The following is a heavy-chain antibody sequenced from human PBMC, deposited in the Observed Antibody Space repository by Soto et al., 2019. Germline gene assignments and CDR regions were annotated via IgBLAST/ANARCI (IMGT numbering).Heavy chain of an antibody. Sequence: QVPLQQSGPGLVKPSQTLTLTCAISGDSVSSNSAIWNWIRQSPSRGLEWLGRTYYRSKWYNNYAESVKGRITINPDTSKNQFSLQLNSGTPEDTAVYYCSTWHFEYWGQGTLVTVSS. CDR1: GDSVSSNSAI. V-gene: IGHV6-1*01. J-gene: IGHJ4*02. CDR2: TYYRSKWYN. CDR3: STWHFEY.